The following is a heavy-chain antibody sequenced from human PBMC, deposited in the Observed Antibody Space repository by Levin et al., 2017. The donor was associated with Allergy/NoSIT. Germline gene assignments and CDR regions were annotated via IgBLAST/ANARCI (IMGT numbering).Heavy chain of an antibody. D-gene: IGHD3-16*01. Sequence: GGSLRLSCAASGFTFSDYYMSWIRQAPGKGLEWVSYISSSSSYTNYADSVKGRFTISRDNAKNSLYLQMNSLRAEDTAVYYCAREGGARRQSWYFDLWGRGTLVTVSS. CDR3: AREGGARRQSWYFDL. J-gene: IGHJ2*01. CDR1: GFTFSDYY. V-gene: IGHV3-11*05. CDR2: ISSSSSYT.